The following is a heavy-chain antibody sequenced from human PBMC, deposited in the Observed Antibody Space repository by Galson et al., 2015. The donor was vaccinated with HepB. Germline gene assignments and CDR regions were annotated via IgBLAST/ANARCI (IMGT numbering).Heavy chain of an antibody. D-gene: IGHD6-13*01. CDR3: ARVGSGGIAAADLYYFDY. Sequence: SCKASGYTFTGYYMHWVRQAPGQGLEWMGWINPNSGGTNYAQKFQGRVTMTRDTSISTAYMELSRLRSDDTAVYYCARVGSGGIAAADLYYFDYWGQGTLVTVSS. CDR1: GYTFTGYY. J-gene: IGHJ4*02. V-gene: IGHV1-2*02. CDR2: INPNSGGT.